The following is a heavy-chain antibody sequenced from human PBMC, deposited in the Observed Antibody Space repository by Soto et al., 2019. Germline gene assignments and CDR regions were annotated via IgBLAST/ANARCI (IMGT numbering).Heavy chain of an antibody. Sequence: GSLRLSGAASGFTFSSYAMSWVRQAPGKGLEWVSAVSGSGGSTYYADSVKGRFTISRDNSKNTLYLQMNSLRAEDTAVYYCAKRTQRKLKNIRLSGWFDPWGQGTLVTVSS. V-gene: IGHV3-23*01. D-gene: IGHD3-3*02. CDR3: AKRTQRKLKNIRLSGWFDP. J-gene: IGHJ5*02. CDR1: GFTFSSYA. CDR2: VSGSGGST.